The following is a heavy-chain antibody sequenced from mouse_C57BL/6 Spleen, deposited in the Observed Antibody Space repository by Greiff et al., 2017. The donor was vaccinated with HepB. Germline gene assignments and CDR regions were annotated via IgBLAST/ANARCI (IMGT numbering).Heavy chain of an antibody. D-gene: IGHD1-1*01. CDR2: ISSGGSYT. Sequence: EVNVVESGGDLVKPGGSLKLSCAASGFTFSSYGMSWVRQTPDKRLEWVATISSGGSYTYYPDSVKGRFTISRDNAKNTLYLQMSSRKSEDTAMYYCARQYYGSSYDYAMDYWGQGTSVTVSS. CDR3: ARQYYGSSYDYAMDY. V-gene: IGHV5-6*01. CDR1: GFTFSSYG. J-gene: IGHJ4*01.